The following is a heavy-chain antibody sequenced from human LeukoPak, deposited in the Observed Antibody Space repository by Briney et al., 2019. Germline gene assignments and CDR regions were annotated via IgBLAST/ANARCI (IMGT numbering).Heavy chain of an antibody. CDR3: ARRVRLYDSSFDI. CDR1: GDSISDYY. Sequence: PSENLSLTCTVSGDSISDYYWNWIRLPAGKALEWIGRVRSSGDTNYNPSFRSRLTMSVDRSKNQFSLKLTSVTAADTAVYYCARRVRLYDSSFDIWGQGTMVTVSS. D-gene: IGHD1-1*01. J-gene: IGHJ3*02. V-gene: IGHV4-4*07. CDR2: VRSSGDT.